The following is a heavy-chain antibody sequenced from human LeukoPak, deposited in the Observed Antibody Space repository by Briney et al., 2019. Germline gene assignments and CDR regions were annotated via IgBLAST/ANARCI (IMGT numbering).Heavy chain of an antibody. J-gene: IGHJ4*02. D-gene: IGHD2-15*01. CDR1: GFTFTNYA. Sequence: QAGGSLRLSCAASGFTFTNYAMTWVRQAPGKGLEWVSGISEGVGNTYYADSVKGRFTISRDNSKNTLFLQMNSLRAEDTAVYYCAKDRYCGGGTCYWSYFDYWGQGTLVTVSS. CDR3: AKDRYCGGGTCYWSYFDY. CDR2: ISEGVGNT. V-gene: IGHV3-23*01.